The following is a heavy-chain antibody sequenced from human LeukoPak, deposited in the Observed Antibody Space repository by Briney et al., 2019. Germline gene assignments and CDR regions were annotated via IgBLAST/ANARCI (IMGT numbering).Heavy chain of an antibody. J-gene: IGHJ1*01. CDR2: IYTSGRT. Sequence: SETLSLTCTVSGGSISSYYWSWIRQPAGKGLEWVGRIYTSGRTNYNPSLKSRVTMSVDTSKNQFSLKLSSVTAADTAVYYCAATGNYDSSGEYFQHWGQGTLVTVSS. CDR3: AATGNYDSSGEYFQH. D-gene: IGHD3-22*01. CDR1: GGSISSYY. V-gene: IGHV4-4*07.